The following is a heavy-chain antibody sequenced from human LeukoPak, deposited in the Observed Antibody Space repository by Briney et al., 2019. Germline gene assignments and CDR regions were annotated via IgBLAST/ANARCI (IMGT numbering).Heavy chain of an antibody. CDR3: ARGWMVGATTFVY. Sequence: PGGSLRLSCAASGFTFSSYWMTWVRQAPGKGLEWVANIKEDGSQKYYLDSVKGRFTISRDNAKNSLYLQMNSLRAEDTAVYYCARGWMVGATTFVYWGQGTLVTVSS. CDR2: IKEDGSQK. D-gene: IGHD1-26*01. V-gene: IGHV3-7*01. CDR1: GFTFSSYW. J-gene: IGHJ4*02.